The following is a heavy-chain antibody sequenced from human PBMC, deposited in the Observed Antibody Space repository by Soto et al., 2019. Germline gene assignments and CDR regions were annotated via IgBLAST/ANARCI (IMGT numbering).Heavy chain of an antibody. Sequence: LRLSCAASGFTFSSYAMSWVRQAPGKGLEWVSAISGSGGSTYYADSVKGRFTISRDNSKNTLYLQMNSLRAEDTAVYYCAKDGPQIRLGELSLYRLYFDYWGQG. J-gene: IGHJ4*02. D-gene: IGHD3-16*02. V-gene: IGHV3-23*01. CDR1: GFTFSSYA. CDR2: ISGSGGST. CDR3: AKDGPQIRLGELSLYRLYFDY.